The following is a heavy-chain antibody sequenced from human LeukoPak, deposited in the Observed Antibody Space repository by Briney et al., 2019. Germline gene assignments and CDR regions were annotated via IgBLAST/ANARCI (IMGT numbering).Heavy chain of an antibody. J-gene: IGHJ4*02. Sequence: PSETLSLTCTVSGGSISSYYWSWIRQPPGKGLEWIGYIYYSGSTNYNPSLKSRVTISVDTSKNQFSLKLSSVTAADTAVYYCTRVATPWYSYGYFDYWGQGTLVTVSS. CDR3: TRVATPWYSYGYFDY. D-gene: IGHD5-18*01. CDR1: GGSISSYY. V-gene: IGHV4-59*01. CDR2: IYYSGST.